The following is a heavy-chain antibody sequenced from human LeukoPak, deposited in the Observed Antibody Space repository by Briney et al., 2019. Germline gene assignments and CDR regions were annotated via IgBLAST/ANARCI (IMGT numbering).Heavy chain of an antibody. J-gene: IGHJ4*02. V-gene: IGHV1-2*06. CDR1: GYTFTGYY. CDR3: ARQRYCSSTSCFDY. CDR2: INPNSGGT. Sequence: ASVKVSCKASGYTFTGYYMHWVRQAPGQGLEWMGRINPNSGGTNYAQKFQGRVTMTRDTSISTAYMELSRLRSDDTAAYYCARQRYCSSTSCFDYWGQGTPVTVSS. D-gene: IGHD2-2*01.